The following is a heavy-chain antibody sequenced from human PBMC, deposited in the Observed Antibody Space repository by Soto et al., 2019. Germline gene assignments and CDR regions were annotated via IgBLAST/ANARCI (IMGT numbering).Heavy chain of an antibody. CDR2: ISYDGSNK. CDR1: GFTFSSYG. J-gene: IGHJ6*02. CDR3: AKDYSNYSPLYYYGMDV. Sequence: GGSLRLSCAASGFTFSSYGMHWVRQAPGKGLEWVAVISYDGSNKYYADSVKGRFTISRDNSKNTLYLQMNSLRAEDTAVYYCAKDYSNYSPLYYYGMDVWGQGTTVTVSS. V-gene: IGHV3-30*18. D-gene: IGHD4-4*01.